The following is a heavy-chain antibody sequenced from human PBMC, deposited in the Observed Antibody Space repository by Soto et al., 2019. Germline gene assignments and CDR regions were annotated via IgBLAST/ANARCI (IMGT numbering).Heavy chain of an antibody. V-gene: IGHV3-72*01. Sequence: EVQLVESGGGLVQPGGSLRLSCAASGFTFSAHYMDWVRQAPGKGLEWVGRTRNKANRYTTEYAASVKGRFTISRDASESSLYLQMNSLKTEDTAVYYCDSSLGYCSTTSCHHYYFDFWGQGTLVTVSS. D-gene: IGHD2-2*01. CDR2: TRNKANRYTT. J-gene: IGHJ4*02. CDR1: GFTFSAHY. CDR3: DSSLGYCSTTSCHHYYFDF.